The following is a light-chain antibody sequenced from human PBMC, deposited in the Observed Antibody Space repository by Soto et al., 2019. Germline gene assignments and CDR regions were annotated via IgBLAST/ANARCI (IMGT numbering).Light chain of an antibody. CDR3: QQYGTSPPT. CDR1: QSVSSSY. CDR2: GAS. V-gene: IGKV3-20*01. J-gene: IGKJ5*01. Sequence: IVLTQSPGTLSLSPGERATLSCRASQSVSSSYLAWYQQNPGQAPRLLIYGASSRVIGLPDTFSGTGSGTDFTLTISRLEPEDFAVYYCQQYGTSPPTFGQGTRLDIK.